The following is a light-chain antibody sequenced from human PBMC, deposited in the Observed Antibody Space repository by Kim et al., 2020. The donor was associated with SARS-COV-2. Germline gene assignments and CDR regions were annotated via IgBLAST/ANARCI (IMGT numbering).Light chain of an antibody. CDR2: SND. J-gene: IGLJ3*02. CDR1: GSNIGSDYV. V-gene: IGLV1-40*01. Sequence: GVTISCYGTGSNIGSDYVVHWYHQLPGAAPKVVIYSNDKRPSGVPDRFSGSQSGPSASLAITGLQPDDEGYYYCQSYDSNLRGAVFGGGTRLTVL. CDR3: QSYDSNLRGAV.